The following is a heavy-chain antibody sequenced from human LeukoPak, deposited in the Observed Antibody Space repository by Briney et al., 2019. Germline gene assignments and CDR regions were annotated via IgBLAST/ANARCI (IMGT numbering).Heavy chain of an antibody. D-gene: IGHD3-22*01. J-gene: IGHJ4*02. CDR3: ARGHYYDSSGSTLYFDY. Sequence: PSETLSLTCTVPGGSISSSSYYWGWIRQPPGKGLEWIGNIYYSGSTYYNPSLKSRVTISVDTSKNQFSLKLSSVTAADTAVYYCARGHYYDSSGSTLYFDYWGQGTLVTVSS. V-gene: IGHV4-39*07. CDR1: GGSISSSSYY. CDR2: IYYSGST.